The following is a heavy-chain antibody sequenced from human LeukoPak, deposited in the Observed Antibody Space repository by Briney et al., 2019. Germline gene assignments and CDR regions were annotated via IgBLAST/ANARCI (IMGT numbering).Heavy chain of an antibody. Sequence: SETLSLTCTVSGGSISSFYWSWIRQPPGKGLEWIGYIYCTGSTNYNPSLKSRLTISVDVSKNQFSLKLSSVTATDTAVYYCASLSTVTQGYFDSWGQGTLVTVSS. CDR1: GGSISSFY. J-gene: IGHJ4*02. CDR2: IYCTGST. V-gene: IGHV4-4*09. CDR3: ASLSTVTQGYFDS. D-gene: IGHD4-17*01.